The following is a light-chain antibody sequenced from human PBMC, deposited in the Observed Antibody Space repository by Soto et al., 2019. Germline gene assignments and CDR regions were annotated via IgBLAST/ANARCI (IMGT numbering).Light chain of an antibody. V-gene: IGKV3-20*01. CDR2: RAS. CDR1: QSVSSSY. J-gene: IGKJ5*01. Sequence: EIVLTQSPGTLSLSPGERATLSCRASQSVSSSYLDWYQQKPGQPPRLLIYRASSRATGIPDRFSGSGSGTDVTLTISRLEPEDFAVYFWQQCASSANTFGQGTRLEIK. CDR3: QQCASSANT.